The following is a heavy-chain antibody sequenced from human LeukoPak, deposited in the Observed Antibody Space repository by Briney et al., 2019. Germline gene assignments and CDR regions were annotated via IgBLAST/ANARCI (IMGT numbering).Heavy chain of an antibody. CDR3: ARETSPERFLDV. V-gene: IGHV1-69*13. Sequence: ASVKVSCTASGGTFSSYAISWVRQAPGQGLEWMGGIIPIFGTANYAQKFQGRVTITADESTSTAYMELSSLRSEDTAVYYCARETSPERFLDVWGQGTTVTVSS. CDR1: GGTFSSYA. J-gene: IGHJ6*02. D-gene: IGHD5-24*01. CDR2: IIPIFGTA.